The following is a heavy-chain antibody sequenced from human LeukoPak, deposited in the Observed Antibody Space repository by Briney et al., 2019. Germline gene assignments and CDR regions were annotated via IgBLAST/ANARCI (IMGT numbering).Heavy chain of an antibody. V-gene: IGHV4-31*03. CDR1: GGSISSGGYY. D-gene: IGHD4-11*01. CDR3: ARAGNYRPVGAGYYYYMDV. J-gene: IGHJ6*03. Sequence: SQTLSLTCTVSGGSISSGGYYWSWIRQHPGKGLEWIGYIYYSGSTYYNPSLKSRVTISVDTSKNQFSLKLSSVTAADTAVYYCARAGNYRPVGAGYYYYMDVWGKGTTVTVSS. CDR2: IYYSGST.